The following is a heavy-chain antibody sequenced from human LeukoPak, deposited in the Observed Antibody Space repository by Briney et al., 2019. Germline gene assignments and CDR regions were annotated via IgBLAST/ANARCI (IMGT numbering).Heavy chain of an antibody. Sequence: SETLSLTCTVSGGSISSGGYYWNWIRQPPGKGLEWIGYIYYSGNTNYNPSLKSRVTISVDTSENQFSLKLSSVTAADTAVYYCARRDVAVTFDLWGRGTLVTVSS. D-gene: IGHD6-19*01. CDR1: GGSISSGGYY. V-gene: IGHV4-61*08. J-gene: IGHJ2*01. CDR3: ARRDVAVTFDL. CDR2: IYYSGNT.